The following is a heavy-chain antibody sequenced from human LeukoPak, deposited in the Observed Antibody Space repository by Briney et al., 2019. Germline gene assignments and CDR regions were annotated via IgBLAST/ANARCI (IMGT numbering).Heavy chain of an antibody. V-gene: IGHV1-2*02. CDR1: GYTFTGYY. Sequence: ASVKVSCKASGYTFTGYYMHWVRQAPGQGLEWMGWINPNSGGTNYAQKFQGRVTMTRDTSISTAYMELSRLRSDDTAVYYCARELYSGSPSTDDAFDIWGQGTVVTVSS. D-gene: IGHD1-26*01. CDR3: ARELYSGSPSTDDAFDI. CDR2: INPNSGGT. J-gene: IGHJ3*02.